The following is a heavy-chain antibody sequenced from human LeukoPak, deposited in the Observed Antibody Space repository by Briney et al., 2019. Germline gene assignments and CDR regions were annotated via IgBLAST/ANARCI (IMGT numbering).Heavy chain of an antibody. CDR2: IIPILGIA. V-gene: IGHV1-69*04. CDR1: GGTFSSYA. CDR3: ARGRGVLRYFDWLPGGWFDS. Sequence: GASVKVSCKASGGTFSSYAISWVRQAPGQGLEWMGRIIPILGIANYAQKFQGRVTITADKSTSTAYMELSSLRSEDTAVYYCARGRGVLRYFDWLPGGWFDSWGQGTLVTVSS. J-gene: IGHJ5*01. D-gene: IGHD3-9*01.